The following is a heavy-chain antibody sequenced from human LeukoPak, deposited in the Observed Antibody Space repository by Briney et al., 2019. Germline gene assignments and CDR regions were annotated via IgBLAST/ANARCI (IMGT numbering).Heavy chain of an antibody. CDR2: MNPNSGNT. CDR3: ARVYYYGSGSYYSPWFDP. CDR1: GHTFTSYD. Sequence: GASVKVSCKASGHTFTSYDINWVRQATGQGLEWMGWMNPNSGNTGYAQKFQGRVTMTRNTSISTAYMELSSLRSEDTAVYYCARVYYYGSGSYYSPWFDPWGQGTLVTVSS. V-gene: IGHV1-8*01. J-gene: IGHJ5*02. D-gene: IGHD3-10*01.